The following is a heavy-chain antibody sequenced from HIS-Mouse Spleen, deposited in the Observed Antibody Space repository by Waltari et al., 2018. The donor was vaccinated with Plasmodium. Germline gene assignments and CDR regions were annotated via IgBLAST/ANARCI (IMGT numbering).Heavy chain of an antibody. Sequence: QVQLVESGGGVVQPGRSLRLSCAAYGFTFSSYGMHWVRQAPGKGLEWVAVISYDGSNKYYADSVKGRFTISRDNSKNTLYLQMNSLRAEDTAVYYCATSGLTGGTYYFDYWGQGTLVTVSS. CDR3: ATSGLTGGTYYFDY. CDR2: ISYDGSNK. D-gene: IGHD7-27*01. CDR1: GFTFSSYG. V-gene: IGHV3-30*03. J-gene: IGHJ4*02.